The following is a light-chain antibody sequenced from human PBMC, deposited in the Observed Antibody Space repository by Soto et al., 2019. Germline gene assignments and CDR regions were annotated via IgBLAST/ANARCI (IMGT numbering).Light chain of an antibody. J-gene: IGKJ1*01. CDR3: QQYNSYST. CDR2: DAS. V-gene: IGKV1-5*01. CDR1: QSISSW. Sequence: DIQMTHSPSTLSASVGDRVTITCRASQSISSWLAWYQQKPGKAPKLLIYDASSLESGVPSRFSGSGTGTEFTLTFRSLQPADFATYYCQQYNSYSTSGQGTKVDI.